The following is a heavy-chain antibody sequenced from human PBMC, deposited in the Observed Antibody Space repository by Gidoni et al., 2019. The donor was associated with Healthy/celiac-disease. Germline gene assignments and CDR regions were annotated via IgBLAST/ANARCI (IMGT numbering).Heavy chain of an antibody. J-gene: IGHJ6*02. V-gene: IGHV3-30*18. CDR1: GFTFSSYG. CDR3: AKDHYYCSGGSCYPYYYYYGMDV. D-gene: IGHD2-15*01. Sequence: QVQLVESGGGVVQPGRSLRLSCAASGFTFSSYGMHWVRQAPGKGLEWVAVISYDGSNKYYADSVKGRFTISRDNSKNTLYLQMNSLRAEDTAVYYCAKDHYYCSGGSCYPYYYYYGMDVWGQGTTVTVSS. CDR2: ISYDGSNK.